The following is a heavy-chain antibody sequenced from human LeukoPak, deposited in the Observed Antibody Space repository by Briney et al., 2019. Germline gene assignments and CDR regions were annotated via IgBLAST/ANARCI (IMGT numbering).Heavy chain of an antibody. J-gene: IGHJ3*02. CDR1: GITFSSYW. CDR3: ARSASYIVVVPAASDAFDI. CDR2: INSDGSST. Sequence: GGSLRLSCAASGITFSSYWMHWVRQGPGKGLVWVPRINSDGSSTTYADSVKGRFTISRDNAKNTLYLQMSSLRAEDTAVYYCARSASYIVVVPAASDAFDIWGQGTLVTVSS. D-gene: IGHD2-2*01. V-gene: IGHV3-74*01.